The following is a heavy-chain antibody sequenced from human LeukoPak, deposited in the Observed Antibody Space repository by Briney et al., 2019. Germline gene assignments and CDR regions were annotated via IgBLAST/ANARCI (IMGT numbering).Heavy chain of an antibody. CDR3: AKDRCSNGIGCYYYYMDV. CDR1: GFTFSSYS. Sequence: GGSLRLSCAASGFTFSSYSMNWVRRAPGKGLEWVSSISSSSSYIYYADSVKGRFTISRDNAKNSLYLQMNSLRAEGTAVYYCAKDRCSNGIGCYYYYMDVWGKGTTVTISS. V-gene: IGHV3-21*04. J-gene: IGHJ6*03. D-gene: IGHD2-8*01. CDR2: ISSSSSYI.